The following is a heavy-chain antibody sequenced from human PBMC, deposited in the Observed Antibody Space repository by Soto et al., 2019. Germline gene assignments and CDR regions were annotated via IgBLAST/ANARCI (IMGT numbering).Heavy chain of an antibody. J-gene: IGHJ3*02. CDR1: GGSISSYY. D-gene: IGHD3-3*01. V-gene: IGHV4-59*08. CDR3: AGYDFWSGYAFDI. Sequence: SETLSLTCTVSGGSISSYYWSWIRQPPGKGLEWIGYIYYSGSTNYTPSLKSRVTISVDTSKNQFSLKLSSVTAADTAVYYCAGYDFWSGYAFDIWGQGTMVTVSS. CDR2: IYYSGST.